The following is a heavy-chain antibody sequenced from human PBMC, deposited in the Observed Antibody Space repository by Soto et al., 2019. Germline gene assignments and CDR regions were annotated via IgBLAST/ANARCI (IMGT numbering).Heavy chain of an antibody. CDR3: VRESRYCSGGSCYFLPGIDY. V-gene: IGHV1-8*01. Sequence: ASVKVSCKASGYTFTSYDINWVRQATGQGLEWMGWMNPNSGNTGYAQKFQGRVTMTRNTSISTAYIELSSLRSEDTAVYYCVRESRYCSGGSCYFLPGIDYWGQGTLVTVSS. D-gene: IGHD2-15*01. CDR1: GYTFTSYD. J-gene: IGHJ4*02. CDR2: MNPNSGNT.